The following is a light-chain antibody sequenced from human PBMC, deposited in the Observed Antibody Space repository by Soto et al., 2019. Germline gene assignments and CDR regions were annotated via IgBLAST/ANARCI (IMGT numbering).Light chain of an antibody. CDR1: QSVSSSY. Sequence: EIVLTQSPGTLSLSPGERATLSGRASQSVSSSYLAWYQQKPGQAPRLLIYGASSRATGIPDRFSGSGSGTDCTLTSSRLEPEDFAVYYCQQYGSSPLTFGGGTKVEIK. V-gene: IGKV3-20*01. J-gene: IGKJ4*01. CDR3: QQYGSSPLT. CDR2: GAS.